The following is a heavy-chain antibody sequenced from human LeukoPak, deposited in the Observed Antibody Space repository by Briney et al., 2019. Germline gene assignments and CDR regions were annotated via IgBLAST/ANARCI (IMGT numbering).Heavy chain of an antibody. Sequence: GGSLRLSCAASGFTFSSYNMNWVRQAPGKGLEWVSSIISSSSYIYYADSVKGRFTISRDNAKNSLYLQMNSLRAEDTAVYYCARDRSVWYYYGMDVWGQGTTVTVSS. V-gene: IGHV3-21*01. J-gene: IGHJ6*02. CDR2: IISSSSYI. CDR3: ARDRSVWYYYGMDV. D-gene: IGHD2-8*01. CDR1: GFTFSSYN.